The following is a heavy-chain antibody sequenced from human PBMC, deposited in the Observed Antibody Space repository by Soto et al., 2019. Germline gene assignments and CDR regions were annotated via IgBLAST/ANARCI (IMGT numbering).Heavy chain of an antibody. Sequence: SETLSLTCAVSGYSISSGNYWAWIRQPPGRGLEWIGSLYHIGSTHYNTSLKSRVTMSVDTSKNQFSLKLSSVTPTDTAVYYCARRSSSSLGSLFDPWGRGILVTVSS. D-gene: IGHD6-6*01. CDR2: LYHIGST. CDR1: GYSISSGNY. V-gene: IGHV4-38-2*01. CDR3: ARRSSSSLGSLFDP. J-gene: IGHJ5*02.